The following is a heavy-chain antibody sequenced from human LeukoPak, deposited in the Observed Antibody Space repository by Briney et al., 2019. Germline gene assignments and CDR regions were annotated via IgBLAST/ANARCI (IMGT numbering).Heavy chain of an antibody. V-gene: IGHV3-30-3*01. D-gene: IGHD1-1*01. CDR3: ARDPVPATARHFDY. Sequence: GGSLRLSCAVSGFTFTSYAMHWVRQAPGKGLEWVAVVSYDGSNKDHADSVTGRFTISRDNSKNTLYLQMNSLRVEDTAVYYCARDPVPATARHFDYWGQGTLVTVSS. J-gene: IGHJ4*02. CDR2: VSYDGSNK. CDR1: GFTFTSYA.